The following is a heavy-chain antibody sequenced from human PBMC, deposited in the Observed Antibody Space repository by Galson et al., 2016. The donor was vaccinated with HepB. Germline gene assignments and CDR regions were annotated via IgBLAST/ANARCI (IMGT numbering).Heavy chain of an antibody. D-gene: IGHD5-18*01. CDR1: GFIFSRYS. CDR3: ARGQDTSVEIYYYSMDV. J-gene: IGHJ6*02. Sequence: SLRLSCAASGFIFSRYSMNWVRQAPGKGLEWVSYIVRGSDTIYYADSVKGRFTISRDNAKNSLYLQMIGLRDEDTAVYYCARGQDTSVEIYYYSMDVWGQGTTVTVSS. CDR2: IVRGSDTI. V-gene: IGHV3-48*02.